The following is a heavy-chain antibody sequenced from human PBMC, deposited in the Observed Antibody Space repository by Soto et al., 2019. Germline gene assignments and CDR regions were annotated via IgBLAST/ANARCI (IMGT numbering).Heavy chain of an antibody. CDR2: INPGGGST. D-gene: IGHD1-26*01. J-gene: IGHJ4*01. V-gene: IGHV1-46*01. Sequence: ASVKVSCKASGYNFTTYYIHWVRQAPGQGLEWMGVINPGGGSTNYAQKFKGRLTVTADTSTSTVYMELSSLTSEDTAVYYCARPTVVGATVRYFFDYWGQGTLVTVSS. CDR1: GYNFTTYY. CDR3: ARPTVVGATVRYFFDY.